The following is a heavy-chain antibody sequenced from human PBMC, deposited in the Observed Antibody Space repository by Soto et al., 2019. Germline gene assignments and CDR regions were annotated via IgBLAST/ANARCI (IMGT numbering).Heavy chain of an antibody. J-gene: IGHJ4*02. CDR3: ASAAADRFGELEFDY. CDR1: GYTFTSYA. V-gene: IGHV1-3*01. CDR2: INAGNGNT. D-gene: IGHD3-10*01. Sequence: GASVKVSCKASGYTFTSYAMHWVRQAPGQRLEWMGWINAGNGNTKYSQKFQGRVTITRDTSASTAYMELSSLRSEDTAVYYCASAAADRFGELEFDYWGQGTLVTVSS.